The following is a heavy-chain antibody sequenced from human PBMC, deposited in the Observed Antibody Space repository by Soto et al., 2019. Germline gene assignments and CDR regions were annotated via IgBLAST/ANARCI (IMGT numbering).Heavy chain of an antibody. J-gene: IGHJ4*02. Sequence: PSETLSLTCAVYGGSFSGYYWSWIRQPPGKGLEWIGEINHSGSTNYNPSLKSRVTISVDTSKNQFSLKLSSVTAADTAVYYCARVRYVDTAMGDFDYWGQGTLVTVSS. D-gene: IGHD5-18*01. CDR3: ARVRYVDTAMGDFDY. CDR1: GGSFSGYY. CDR2: INHSGST. V-gene: IGHV4-34*01.